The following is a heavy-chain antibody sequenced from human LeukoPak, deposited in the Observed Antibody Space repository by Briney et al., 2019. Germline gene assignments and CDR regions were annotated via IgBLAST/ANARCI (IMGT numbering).Heavy chain of an antibody. J-gene: IGHJ4*02. CDR1: GFTFSSYA. Sequence: GGSLRLSCAASGFTFSSYAMHWVRQAPGKGLEWVAVIPYDGSNKYYADSVKGRFTISRDNSKNTLYLQMNSLRAEDTAVYYCARAPTWWYFDYWGQGTLVTDSS. CDR3: ARAPTWWYFDY. V-gene: IGHV3-30-3*01. CDR2: IPYDGSNK. D-gene: IGHD2-15*01.